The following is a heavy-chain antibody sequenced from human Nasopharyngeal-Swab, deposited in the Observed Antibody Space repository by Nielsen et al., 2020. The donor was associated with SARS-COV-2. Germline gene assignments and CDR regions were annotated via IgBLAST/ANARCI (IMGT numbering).Heavy chain of an antibody. J-gene: IGHJ6*02. Sequence: SVPVSCPASGFTFTSSAMQWVRPARGQRLEWIGWIVVGSGNTNYAQKFQERVTITRDMSTSTAYMELSSLRSEDTAVYYWAAAVVAATEYYYYGMDVWGQGTTVTVSS. CDR2: IVVGSGNT. CDR1: GFTFTSSA. V-gene: IGHV1-58*02. CDR3: AAAVVAATEYYYYGMDV. D-gene: IGHD2-15*01.